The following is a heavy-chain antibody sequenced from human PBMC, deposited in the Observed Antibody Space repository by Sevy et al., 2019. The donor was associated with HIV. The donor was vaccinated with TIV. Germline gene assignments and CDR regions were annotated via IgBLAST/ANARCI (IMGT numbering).Heavy chain of an antibody. D-gene: IGHD3-22*01. CDR2: APYIGRT. J-gene: IGHJ4*02. Sequence: SETLSLTCNVFVASVSRGKYYWTWIRQPPGKDLEGIGHAPYIGRTNYNPSLKSRVTISEDTSKNQFSLSLNSVTAADTATYYCAREIYFYENSGFYYFDSWGLGILVTVSS. V-gene: IGHV4-61*01. CDR1: VASVSRGKYY. CDR3: AREIYFYENSGFYYFDS.